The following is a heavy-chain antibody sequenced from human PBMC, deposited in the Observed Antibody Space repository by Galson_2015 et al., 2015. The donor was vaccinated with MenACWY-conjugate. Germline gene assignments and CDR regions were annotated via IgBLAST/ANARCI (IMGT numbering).Heavy chain of an antibody. V-gene: IGHV1-18*04. Sequence: VKVSCKASGLIFTNSGFNWVRQAPEQGLEWMGWISANNGNAKYAQKFQGRVTLTTDRSTSTAYMELRNLTSDDTALYYCAREMGYFDHWGQGSLVTVSS. J-gene: IGHJ4*02. CDR3: AREMGYFDH. CDR1: GLIFTNSG. CDR2: ISANNGNA. D-gene: IGHD6-13*01.